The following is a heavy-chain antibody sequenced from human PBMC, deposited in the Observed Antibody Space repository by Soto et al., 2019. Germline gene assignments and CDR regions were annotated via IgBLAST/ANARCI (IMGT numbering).Heavy chain of an antibody. CDR3: ARDQTDSGGYSDS. Sequence: GGSLRLSCEASGFTFSSYGMHWVRQAPGKGLEWVAIIWNDGSNEYYADSVKGRVTISRDNSKNTLYLQVSNLRAEDTAVYFCARDQTDSGGYSDSWGQGTLVTVSS. J-gene: IGHJ4*02. CDR1: GFTFSSYG. CDR2: IWNDGSNE. D-gene: IGHD3-22*01. V-gene: IGHV3-33*01.